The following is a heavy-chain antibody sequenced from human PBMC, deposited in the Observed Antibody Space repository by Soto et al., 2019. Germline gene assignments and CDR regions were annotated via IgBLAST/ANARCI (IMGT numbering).Heavy chain of an antibody. CDR1: GFTFSTYS. Sequence: EVQLLESGGGLVQPGGSLRLSCAASGFTFSTYSMNWVRQAPGEGLEWVSAISGSGGSTDYADSVMGRFTISRGNSKNTLYLQMSSLRAEDTAVYYCARDRRGYWNDIDGYYYYGMDVWGQGTTVTVSS. CDR3: ARDRRGYWNDIDGYYYYGMDV. J-gene: IGHJ6*02. V-gene: IGHV3-23*01. D-gene: IGHD1-1*01. CDR2: ISGSGGST.